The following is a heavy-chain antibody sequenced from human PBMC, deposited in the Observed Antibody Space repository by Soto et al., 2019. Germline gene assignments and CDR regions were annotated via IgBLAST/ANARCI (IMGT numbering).Heavy chain of an antibody. Sequence: ASVKVSCKASGYTFTSYGISWVRQAPGQGLEWMGWISANNGDTNYAQKLQGRVTMTTDTSTSTAYMELSRLRSDDTAVYYCARSYYDILTGYYDYWGQGTLVTVSS. V-gene: IGHV1-18*01. D-gene: IGHD3-9*01. J-gene: IGHJ4*02. CDR1: GYTFTSYG. CDR2: ISANNGDT. CDR3: ARSYYDILTGYYDY.